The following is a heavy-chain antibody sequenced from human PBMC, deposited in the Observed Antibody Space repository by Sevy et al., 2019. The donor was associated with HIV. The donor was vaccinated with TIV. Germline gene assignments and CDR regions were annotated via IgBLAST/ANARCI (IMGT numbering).Heavy chain of an antibody. Sequence: SETLSLTCTVSGASISSSGYYWGWIRQPPGKGLEWIASIRYSGSTFYNPSLKSRVTISADTSNNQFSLKLNSVTAADTAIYYCAGPMLTYNSGWSYYDYWVQGTVVTVSS. CDR3: AGPMLTYNSGWSYYDY. CDR1: GASISSSGYY. D-gene: IGHD6-19*01. CDR2: IRYSGST. J-gene: IGHJ4*02. V-gene: IGHV4-39*01.